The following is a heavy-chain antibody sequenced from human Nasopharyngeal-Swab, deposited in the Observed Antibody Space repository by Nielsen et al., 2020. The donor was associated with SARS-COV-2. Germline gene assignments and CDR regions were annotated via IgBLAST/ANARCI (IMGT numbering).Heavy chain of an antibody. CDR3: ARVVTWGYSYGYGGTHVAHGIYFDY. J-gene: IGHJ4*02. Sequence: WIRQPPGKGLEWIGEINHSGSTNYNPSLKSRVTISVDTSKNQFSLKLSSVTAADTAVYYCARVVTWGYSYGYGGTHVAHGIYFDYWGRGTLVTVSS. D-gene: IGHD5-18*01. CDR2: INHSGST. V-gene: IGHV4-34*01.